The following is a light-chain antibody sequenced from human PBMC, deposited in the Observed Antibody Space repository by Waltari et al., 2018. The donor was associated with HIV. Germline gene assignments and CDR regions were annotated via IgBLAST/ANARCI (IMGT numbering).Light chain of an antibody. CDR1: STDVGSYNF. J-gene: IGLJ2*01. Sequence: QSALPQPASVSGSPGQSITISCTGTSTDVGSYNFVSWYQQHPGKAPRLIIYEVSKRPSGVSNRFSGSKSGNTASLTISGLQAEDEADYSCCSYAGKSNTFLIFGGGTKLTVL. CDR2: EVS. CDR3: CSYAGKSNTFLI. V-gene: IGLV2-23*02.